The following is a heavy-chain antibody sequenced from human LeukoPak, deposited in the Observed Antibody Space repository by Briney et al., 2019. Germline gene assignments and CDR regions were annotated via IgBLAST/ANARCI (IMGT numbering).Heavy chain of an antibody. V-gene: IGHV3-49*04. CDR1: GFTFSSYA. CDR3: TRAGGWNYYGSGSYESSLDY. Sequence: GGSLRLSCAASGFTFSSYAMSWVRQAPGKGLEWVGFIRSKAYGATTEYAASVKGRFTISRDDSKTIAYLQMNSLKTEDTAVYYCTRAGGWNYYGSGSYESSLDYWGQGTLVTVSS. CDR2: IRSKAYGATT. D-gene: IGHD3-10*01. J-gene: IGHJ4*02.